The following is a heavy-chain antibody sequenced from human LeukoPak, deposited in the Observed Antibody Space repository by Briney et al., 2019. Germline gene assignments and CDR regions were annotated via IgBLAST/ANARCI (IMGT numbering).Heavy chain of an antibody. V-gene: IGHV3-23*01. CDR1: GFTFKNYA. Sequence: GGSLRLSCVASGFTFKNYALSWVRQAPGKGLEWVSSLSGSGITSFYPDSVKGRFTISRDNSKNTLFLQVNSLRAEDTAVYYCARHGREVDYYYYYMNVWGKGTTVTVSS. J-gene: IGHJ6*03. CDR3: ARHGREVDYYYYYMNV. CDR2: LSGSGITS. D-gene: IGHD1-14*01.